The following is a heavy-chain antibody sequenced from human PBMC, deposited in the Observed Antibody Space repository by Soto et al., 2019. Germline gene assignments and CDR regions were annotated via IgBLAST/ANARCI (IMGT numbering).Heavy chain of an antibody. CDR1: GGSISSDY. Sequence: SETLSLTCTVSGGSISSDYWSWMRQPPGKGLEWIGYVYHSGSTNYNPSLKSRVTISVDTSKNQFSLKLSSVTAADTAVYYCARVVYSYPPDWFDPWGQGTLVTVSS. D-gene: IGHD5-18*01. CDR2: VYHSGST. J-gene: IGHJ5*02. CDR3: ARVVYSYPPDWFDP. V-gene: IGHV4-59*01.